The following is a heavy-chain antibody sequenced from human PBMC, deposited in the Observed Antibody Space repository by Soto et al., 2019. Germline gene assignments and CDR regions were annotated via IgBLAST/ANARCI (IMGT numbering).Heavy chain of an antibody. J-gene: IGHJ4*02. CDR1: GFTFSSYW. D-gene: IGHD3-10*01. CDR3: ARATGADKEDY. V-gene: IGHV3-7*04. Sequence: LRLSCAASGFTFSSYWMSWVRQAPGKGLEWVANIKEDGSERYYVDSVKGRFTISRDNAKNSLYLQMNSLRAEDTAVYYCARATGADKEDYWGQGTLVTVSS. CDR2: IKEDGSER.